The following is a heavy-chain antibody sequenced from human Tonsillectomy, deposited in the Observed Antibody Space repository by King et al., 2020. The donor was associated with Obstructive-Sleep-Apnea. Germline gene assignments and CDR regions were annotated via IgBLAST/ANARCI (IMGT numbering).Heavy chain of an antibody. Sequence: VQLQESGPGLVKPSGTLSLTCAVSGGSISSTNWWSWVRQPPGKGLEWIGEIYHSGSTNYNPSLKNRVTISIDKSENQFSLKLTSMTAADTAVYYCASGNSTSPGYWGQGPLVTVSS. CDR1: GGSISSTNW. J-gene: IGHJ4*02. D-gene: IGHD2/OR15-2a*01. V-gene: IGHV4-4*02. CDR3: ASGNSTSPGY. CDR2: IYHSGST.